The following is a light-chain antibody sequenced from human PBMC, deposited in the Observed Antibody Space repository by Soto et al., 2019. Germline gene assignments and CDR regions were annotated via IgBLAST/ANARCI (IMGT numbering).Light chain of an antibody. Sequence: DIKMTQSPSSLSASVGDRVTITCRASQTISNYLQWYQQKSGQAPKLLIYAASSLQSGVPSRFSGSGSGTDFTLTISSLQPEDCATYYCQQSYSNPGTFGQGTKVDIK. V-gene: IGKV1-39*01. CDR1: QTISNY. J-gene: IGKJ1*01. CDR3: QQSYSNPGT. CDR2: AAS.